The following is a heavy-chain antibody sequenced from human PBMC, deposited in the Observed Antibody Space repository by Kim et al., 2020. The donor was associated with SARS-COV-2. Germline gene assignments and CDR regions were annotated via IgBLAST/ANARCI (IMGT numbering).Heavy chain of an antibody. Sequence: GGSLRLSCAASGFTFSSYAMSWVRQAPGKGLEWVSVISGSGDFTYYADSVKGRFTISRDNPKSTLYLQMNSLRAEDTAVYFCAKGTYYYESSSYRLFDPDCAFDIGGRGTMLTVSS. CDR3: AKGTYYYESSSYRLFDPDCAFDI. J-gene: IGHJ3*02. V-gene: IGHV3-23*01. CDR1: GFTFSSYA. D-gene: IGHD3-22*01. CDR2: ISGSGDFT.